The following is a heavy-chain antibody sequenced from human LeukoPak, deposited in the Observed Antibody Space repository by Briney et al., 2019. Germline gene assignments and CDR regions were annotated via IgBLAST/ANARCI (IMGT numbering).Heavy chain of an antibody. J-gene: IGHJ6*04. Sequence: GGSLRLSCAASGFTFSQYWMSWVRQAPEKGLEWVGFIRRKGYGGTTEYAPSVKGRFIISRDDSKSTAYLQMNSLKTEDTAVYYCTRDHDFWSGPFDVWGKGTTVTVSS. CDR3: TRDHDFWSGPFDV. CDR1: GFTFSQYW. CDR2: IRRKGYGGTT. V-gene: IGHV3-49*04. D-gene: IGHD3-3*01.